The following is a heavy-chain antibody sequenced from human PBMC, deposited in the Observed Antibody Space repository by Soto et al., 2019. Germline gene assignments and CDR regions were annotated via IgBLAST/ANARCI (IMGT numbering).Heavy chain of an antibody. CDR1: DFTFRNYW. D-gene: IGHD3-16*01. CDR3: FGGNGGPQ. J-gene: IGHJ4*02. Sequence: EVQLVESGGDLVQPGGSLRLSCATSDFTFRNYWMNWVRQAPGKGLEWVANIKPGGSATNYVDSVKGRFTISRDNVMNSVSLQMNSLRVEYTAGYFCFGGNGGPQWGQGTLVTVSS. CDR2: IKPGGSAT. V-gene: IGHV3-7*03.